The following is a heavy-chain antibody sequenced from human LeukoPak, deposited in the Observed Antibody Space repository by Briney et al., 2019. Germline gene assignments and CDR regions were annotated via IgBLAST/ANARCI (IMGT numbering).Heavy chain of an antibody. V-gene: IGHV4-39*01. CDR2: IYYSGST. Sequence: PSETLSLTCTVSGGSISSSSYYWGWIRQPPGKGLEWIGSIYYSGSTYYNPSLKSRVTISVDTSKNQFSLKLSSVTAADTAVYYCARHQRFSSGWALCDAFDIWGQGTMVTVSS. D-gene: IGHD3-16*01. J-gene: IGHJ3*02. CDR1: GGSISSSSYY. CDR3: ARHQRFSSGWALCDAFDI.